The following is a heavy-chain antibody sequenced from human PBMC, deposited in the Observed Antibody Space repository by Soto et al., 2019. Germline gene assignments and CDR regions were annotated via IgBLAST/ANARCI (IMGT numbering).Heavy chain of an antibody. V-gene: IGHV1-8*01. CDR3: ASPTPGDYEFYDI. D-gene: IGHD4-17*01. Sequence: ASVKVSCKASGYTFTSYDINWVRQATGQGLEWMGWMNPNSGNTGYAQKFQGRVTMTRNTSISTDYMELSSLRSEDTAVYYCASPTPGDYEFYDIWGQGTMVTVSS. CDR1: GYTFTSYD. J-gene: IGHJ3*02. CDR2: MNPNSGNT.